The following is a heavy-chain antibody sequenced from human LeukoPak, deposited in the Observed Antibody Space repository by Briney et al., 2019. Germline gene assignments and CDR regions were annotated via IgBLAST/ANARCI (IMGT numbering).Heavy chain of an antibody. CDR1: GGFISSYF. V-gene: IGHV4-59*01. Sequence: SETLSLTCTVSGGFISSYFWSWIRQPPGKGLEWIGYISYSGNTNYNPSLKSRVTISVDASGNQFSLKLSSVTAADTAVYYCVRDNLPRAFRFFYGMDVWGQGTTVTVSS. CDR3: VRDNLPRAFRFFYGMDV. CDR2: ISYSGNT. J-gene: IGHJ6*02. D-gene: IGHD1-1*01.